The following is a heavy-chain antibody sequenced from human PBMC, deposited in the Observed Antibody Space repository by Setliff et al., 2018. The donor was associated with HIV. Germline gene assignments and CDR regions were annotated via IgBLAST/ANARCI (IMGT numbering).Heavy chain of an antibody. CDR2: ISGSGGST. V-gene: IGHV3-23*01. Sequence: ETLSLTCAVYGRSFSGYYWNWIRQSPGKGLEWVSGISGSGGSTYYADSVKGRFTISRDNSKNTLYLQMNSLRVEDTAIYYCAKAPGWLFLSHYWGQGTLVTVSS. CDR3: AKAPGWLFLSHY. CDR1: GRSFSGYY. D-gene: IGHD3-22*01. J-gene: IGHJ4*02.